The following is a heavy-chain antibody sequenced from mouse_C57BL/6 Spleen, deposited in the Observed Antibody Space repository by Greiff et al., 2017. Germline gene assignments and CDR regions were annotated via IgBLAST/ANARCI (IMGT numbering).Heavy chain of an antibody. CDR3: ASVATGY. Sequence: QVQLKQSGAELARPGASVKLSCKASGYTFTSYGISWVKQRTGQGLKWIGEIYPRSGNTYYNEKFKGKATLTADKSSSTAYMELRSLTSEDSAVYFCASVATGYWGQGTTLTVSS. CDR2: IYPRSGNT. CDR1: GYTFTSYG. D-gene: IGHD1-1*01. V-gene: IGHV1-81*01. J-gene: IGHJ2*01.